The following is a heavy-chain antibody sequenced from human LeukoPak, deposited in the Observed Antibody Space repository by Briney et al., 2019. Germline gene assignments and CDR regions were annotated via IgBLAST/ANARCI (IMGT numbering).Heavy chain of an antibody. Sequence: TSETLSLTCTVSGGSISSTDHYWSWIRQPPGKGLEWIGFIYNRGSTYYNPSLKSRITISVDTSKNQFSLKLTSLTAADTAVYYCVTFGGVIVAFDYWGQGTLVTVSS. CDR2: IYNRGST. D-gene: IGHD3-16*02. J-gene: IGHJ4*02. CDR3: VTFGGVIVAFDY. V-gene: IGHV4-30-4*01. CDR1: GGSISSTDHY.